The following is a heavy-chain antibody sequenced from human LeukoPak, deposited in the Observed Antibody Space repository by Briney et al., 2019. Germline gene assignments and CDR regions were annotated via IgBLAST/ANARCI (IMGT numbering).Heavy chain of an antibody. D-gene: IGHD5-24*01. J-gene: IGHJ4*02. Sequence: ASVKVSCKASGYNFIGYYIHWLRQAPGQGLEWMGWINPNSGGTNYAQKFQGRVTMTRDTSISAVYMELSRLRSDDTAVYYCARDGTGVYNLVQYWGQGTLVTVSS. V-gene: IGHV1-2*02. CDR2: INPNSGGT. CDR3: ARDGTGVYNLVQY. CDR1: GYNFIGYY.